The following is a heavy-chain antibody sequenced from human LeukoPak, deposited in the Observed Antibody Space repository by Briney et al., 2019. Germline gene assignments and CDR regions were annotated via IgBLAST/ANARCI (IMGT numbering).Heavy chain of an antibody. J-gene: IGHJ4*02. CDR3: ARGLRWDLTISGTSTFDY. CDR1: GVSIRSSSFY. CDR2: IYYSGST. V-gene: IGHV4-39*01. D-gene: IGHD1-26*01. Sequence: SETLSLTCSVSGVSIRSSSFYWGWLRQPPGKGLEWIGSIYYSGSTYYRPSLKSRVTMSVDTSKNQFSLRLSSVTAADTAVYYCARGLRWDLTISGTSTFDYWGQGSLVTVSS.